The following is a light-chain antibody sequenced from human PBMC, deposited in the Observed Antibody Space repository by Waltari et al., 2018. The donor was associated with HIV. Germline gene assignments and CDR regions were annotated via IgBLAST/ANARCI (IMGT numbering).Light chain of an antibody. Sequence: QSALTPPASVSGSPGQSITISCTGTSNDVGGYKYVSWYQQHPGKAPKVVIYEVSNRPSGVSNRFSGSKSGNTASLTISGLQAEDEADYYCSSYASTSTRVFGGGTKLTVL. V-gene: IGLV2-14*01. CDR2: EVS. CDR1: SNDVGGYKY. J-gene: IGLJ3*02. CDR3: SSYASTSTRV.